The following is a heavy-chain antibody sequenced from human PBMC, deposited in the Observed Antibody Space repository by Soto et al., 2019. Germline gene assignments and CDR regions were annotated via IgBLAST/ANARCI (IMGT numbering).Heavy chain of an antibody. Sequence: SVKVSCKASGGTFSSYAISWVRQAPGQGLEWMGGIIPIFGTANYAQKFQGRVTITADESTSTAYMELSSLRSEDTAVYYCARNTYKSSVFYYYSGMDVWAKGTP. CDR2: IIPIFGTA. D-gene: IGHD3-22*01. J-gene: IGHJ6*04. CDR3: ARNTYKSSVFYYYSGMDV. CDR1: GGTFSSYA. V-gene: IGHV1-69*13.